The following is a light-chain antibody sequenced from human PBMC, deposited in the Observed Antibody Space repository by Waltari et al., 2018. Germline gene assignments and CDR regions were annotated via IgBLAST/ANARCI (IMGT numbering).Light chain of an antibody. CDR2: WAS. Sequence: DIVMTQSPLSLPVTPGEPASISCRSSESLLHSNGYTYLDWYLQKPGQSQHLLIYWASNRASGVPDRFSGSGSGTDFTLKISRVEAEDVGVYYCMQTLQTPYTFGQGTKLEIK. CDR1: ESLLHSNGYTY. CDR3: MQTLQTPYT. J-gene: IGKJ2*01. V-gene: IGKV2-28*01.